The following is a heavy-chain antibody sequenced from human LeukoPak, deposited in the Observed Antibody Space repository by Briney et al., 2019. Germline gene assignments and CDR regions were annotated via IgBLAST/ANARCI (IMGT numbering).Heavy chain of an antibody. Sequence: ASVKVSCKASGYTFTGYYMHWVRQAPGQGLEWMGWINPNSGGTNYAQKFQGWVTMTRDTSISTACMELSRLRSDDTAVYYCARGYSSGWYGREYNWFDPWGQGTLVTVSS. J-gene: IGHJ5*02. D-gene: IGHD6-19*01. CDR2: INPNSGGT. CDR3: ARGYSSGWYGREYNWFDP. V-gene: IGHV1-2*04. CDR1: GYTFTGYY.